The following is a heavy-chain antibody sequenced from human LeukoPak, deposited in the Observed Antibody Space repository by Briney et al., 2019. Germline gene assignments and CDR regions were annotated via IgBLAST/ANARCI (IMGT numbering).Heavy chain of an antibody. CDR2: INPSGGST. D-gene: IGHD3-22*01. Sequence: ASVTVSCKASGYTFTSYYMHWVRQAPGQGLEWMGIINPSGGSTSYAQKFQGRVTMTGDTSTSTVYMELSSLRSEDTAVYYCARSGDDSSGYYHGTDFDYWGQGTLVTVSS. CDR3: ARSGDDSSGYYHGTDFDY. V-gene: IGHV1-46*01. CDR1: GYTFTSYY. J-gene: IGHJ4*02.